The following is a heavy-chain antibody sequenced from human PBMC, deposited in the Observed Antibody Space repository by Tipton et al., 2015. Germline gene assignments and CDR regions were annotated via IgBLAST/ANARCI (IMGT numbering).Heavy chain of an antibody. V-gene: IGHV4-59*08. J-gene: IGHJ4*02. Sequence: LSCSVSSDSISKYYWSWIRQPPGKELEWIGYIQYSGSTNYNPSLKSRVTISVDTSKTQFSLKMSSVTASDTAVYYCARHGAGTTIIDYWGQGSLVTVSS. CDR1: SDSISKYY. CDR2: IQYSGST. D-gene: IGHD1-1*01. CDR3: ARHGAGTTIIDY.